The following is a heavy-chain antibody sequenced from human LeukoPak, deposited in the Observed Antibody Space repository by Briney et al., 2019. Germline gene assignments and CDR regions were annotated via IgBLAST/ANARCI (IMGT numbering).Heavy chain of an antibody. V-gene: IGHV3-9*01. Sequence: PGRSLRLSCAASGFTFNDYAMHWVRQAPGKGLEWVSGIGWNSQTIGYEDSVKGRFTISRDNARNSLSLQMNSLRAEDTAFYYCAKDRDSSGFAPYFDYWGQGILVTVSS. CDR2: IGWNSQTI. J-gene: IGHJ4*02. D-gene: IGHD3-22*01. CDR1: GFTFNDYA. CDR3: AKDRDSSGFAPYFDY.